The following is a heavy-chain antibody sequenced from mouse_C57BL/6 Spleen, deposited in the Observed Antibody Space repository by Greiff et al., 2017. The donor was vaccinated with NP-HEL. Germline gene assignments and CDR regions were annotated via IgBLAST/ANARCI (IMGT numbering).Heavy chain of an antibody. Sequence: DVKLVESGGGLVQPGGSLKLSCAASGFTFSDYGMAWVRQAPRKGPEWVAFISNLAYSIYYADTVTGRFTISRENAKNTLYLEMSSLRSEDTAMYYCARLYYYGSSWYFDVWGTGTTVTVSS. V-gene: IGHV5-15*01. CDR1: GFTFSDYG. D-gene: IGHD1-1*01. CDR2: ISNLAYSI. CDR3: ARLYYYGSSWYFDV. J-gene: IGHJ1*03.